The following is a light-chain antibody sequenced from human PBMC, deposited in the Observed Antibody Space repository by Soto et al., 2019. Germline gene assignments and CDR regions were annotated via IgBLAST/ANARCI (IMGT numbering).Light chain of an antibody. Sequence: DIQMTQSPPSLSASVGDSITITCRARQSISTYLNWYRQKPGKAPELLIFATSSLQRGVPSRFSGSGSGTDFTLTISSLQPGDFETYYCQQTYSLPHTFGGGTKV. V-gene: IGKV1-39*01. CDR3: QQTYSLPHT. CDR1: QSISTY. CDR2: ATS. J-gene: IGKJ4*01.